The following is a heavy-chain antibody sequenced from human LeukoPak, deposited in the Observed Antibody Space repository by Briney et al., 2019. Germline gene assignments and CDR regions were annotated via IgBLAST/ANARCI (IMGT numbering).Heavy chain of an antibody. CDR2: ISYDGSNK. CDR1: GVTFSSYA. V-gene: IGHV3-30-3*01. Sequence: GGSLRLSCAASGVTFSSYAMHWVRQAPGKGLEWVAVISYDGSNKYYADSVKGRFTISRDNSKNTLYLQMNSLRAEDTAVYYCAREVVPAASGGHGMDVWGQGTTVTVSS. J-gene: IGHJ6*02. D-gene: IGHD2-2*01. CDR3: AREVVPAASGGHGMDV.